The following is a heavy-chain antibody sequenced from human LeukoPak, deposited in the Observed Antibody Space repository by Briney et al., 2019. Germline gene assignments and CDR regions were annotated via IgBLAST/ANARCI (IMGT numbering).Heavy chain of an antibody. CDR3: VREPSYTGTWWYPDL. Sequence: PGGSLRLSCVASGFTFSSYDMHWVRQATGKGLEWISAIDPAGNTWYSDSVKGRFTISRENAKSSLFLQMNGLRAADTAVYYCVREPSYTGTWWYPDLWGRGTLVTVSS. D-gene: IGHD2-15*01. J-gene: IGHJ2*01. V-gene: IGHV3-13*01. CDR2: IDPAGNT. CDR1: GFTFSSYD.